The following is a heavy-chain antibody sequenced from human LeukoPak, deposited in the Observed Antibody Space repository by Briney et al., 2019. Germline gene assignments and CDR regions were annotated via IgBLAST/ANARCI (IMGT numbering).Heavy chain of an antibody. CDR3: ATVGEKWELLGAFYSDY. V-gene: IGHV1-24*01. Sequence: ASVKVSCKVSGYTLTELSMHWVRQAPGKGLEWMGGFDPEDGETIYAQKFQGRVTMTEDTSTDTAYMELSSLRSEDTAVYYCATVGEKWELLGAFYSDYWGQGTLVTVSS. CDR2: FDPEDGET. D-gene: IGHD1-26*01. CDR1: GYTLTELS. J-gene: IGHJ4*02.